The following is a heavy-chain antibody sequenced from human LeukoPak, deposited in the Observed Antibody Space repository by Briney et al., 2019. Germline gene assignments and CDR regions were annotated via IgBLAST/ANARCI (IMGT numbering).Heavy chain of an antibody. D-gene: IGHD6-13*01. J-gene: IGHJ4*02. CDR3: ARDGGAAAGY. V-gene: IGHV3-66*01. Sequence: GGPLRLSCAASGFTVSNNYMSWVRQAPGKGLEWVSVMYRGGSTYYADSVQGRFTMSRDNSKNTLYLQMNSLRAEDTAVYYCARDGGAAAGYWGQGTLVTVSS. CDR2: MYRGGST. CDR1: GFTVSNNY.